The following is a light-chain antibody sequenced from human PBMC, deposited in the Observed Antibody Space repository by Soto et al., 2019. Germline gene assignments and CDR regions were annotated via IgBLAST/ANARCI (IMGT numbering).Light chain of an antibody. J-gene: IGKJ4*01. Sequence: DIQMTQSPSSLSASVGDRVTITCRASQSISSYLNWYQQKPGKAPKLLIYAASSLESGVPSRFSGSGSGTEVTLTISSLQPEDFATYDCLQHNSYPLTFGGGTKVDI. CDR1: QSISSY. CDR2: AAS. V-gene: IGKV1-17*01. CDR3: LQHNSYPLT.